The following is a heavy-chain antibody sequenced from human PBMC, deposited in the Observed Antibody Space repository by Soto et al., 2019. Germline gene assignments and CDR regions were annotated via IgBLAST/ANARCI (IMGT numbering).Heavy chain of an antibody. CDR2: ISSSSSYI. CDR1: GFTFSSYS. V-gene: IGHV3-21*01. Sequence: EVQLVESGGGLVKPGGSLRLSCAASGFTFSSYSMNWVRQAPRKGLEWVSSISSSSSYIYYADSVKGRFTISRDNAKNSLYLQMNSLRAEDTAVYYCARVDPEQGGIAAAADYWGQGTLVTVSS. J-gene: IGHJ4*02. CDR3: ARVDPEQGGIAAAADY. D-gene: IGHD6-13*01.